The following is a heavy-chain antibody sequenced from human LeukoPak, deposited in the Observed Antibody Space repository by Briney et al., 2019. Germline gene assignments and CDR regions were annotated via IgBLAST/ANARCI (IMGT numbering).Heavy chain of an antibody. J-gene: IGHJ5*02. V-gene: IGHV3-21*01. Sequence: GGSLRLSCAASGFTFSSYSMNWVRQAPGKGPEWVSSISSSSSYIYYADSVKGRFTISRDNAKNSLYLQMNSLRAEDTAVYYCARVGIVGNWFDPWGQGTLVTVSS. CDR3: ARVGIVGNWFDP. D-gene: IGHD1-26*01. CDR1: GFTFSSYS. CDR2: ISSSSSYI.